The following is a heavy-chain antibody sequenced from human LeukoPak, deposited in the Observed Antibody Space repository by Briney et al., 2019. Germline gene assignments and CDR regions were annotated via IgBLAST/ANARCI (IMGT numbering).Heavy chain of an antibody. CDR1: GGTSSSNT. J-gene: IGHJ4*02. CDR2: IIPIFGTA. Sequence: AVKVSCKASGGTSSSNTISWVRRAPGQGLEWMGRIIPIFGTANYAQKFQGRVTITTDESTSTAYMELSSLRSEDTAVYYCGAGTGTTDNYWGQGTLVTVSS. V-gene: IGHV1-69*05. CDR3: GAGTGTTDNY. D-gene: IGHD1-1*01.